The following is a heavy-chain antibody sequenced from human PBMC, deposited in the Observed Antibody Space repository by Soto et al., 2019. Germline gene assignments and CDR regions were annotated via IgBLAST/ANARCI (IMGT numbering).Heavy chain of an antibody. Sequence: PGGALRVSCAASGFTFSESAMHWVRQASGKGLEWVGRIRSKANSYATVYAASVKGRFIISRDDSKNTAYLQMDSLKTEDTAVYYCTKTENYYGSYGGDYWGQGTLVTVSS. J-gene: IGHJ4*02. CDR3: TKTENYYGSYGGDY. V-gene: IGHV3-73*01. D-gene: IGHD3-22*01. CDR2: IRSKANSYAT. CDR1: GFTFSESA.